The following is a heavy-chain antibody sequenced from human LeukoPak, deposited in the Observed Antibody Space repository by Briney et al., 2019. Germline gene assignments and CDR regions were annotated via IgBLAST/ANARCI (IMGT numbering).Heavy chain of an antibody. Sequence: SETLSLTCAVYGGSFSGYYWSWIRQPPGKGLEWIGEINHSGSTNYNPSLKSRVTISVDTSKNQFSLKLSSVTAADTAVYYCARAYGHHVWKPSFDYWGQGTLVTVSS. CDR3: ARAYGHHVWKPSFDY. CDR1: GGSFSGYY. CDR2: INHSGST. D-gene: IGHD3-16*01. J-gene: IGHJ4*02. V-gene: IGHV4-34*01.